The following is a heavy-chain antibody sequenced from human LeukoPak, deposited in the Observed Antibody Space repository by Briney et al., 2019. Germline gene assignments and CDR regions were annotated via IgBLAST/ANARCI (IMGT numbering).Heavy chain of an antibody. J-gene: IGHJ6*03. CDR1: SGSFSGYY. CDR2: INHSGST. CDR3: ARGVRTWWLRPEYYYYYMDV. V-gene: IGHV4-34*01. Sequence: KASETLSLTCAVYSGSFSGYYWSWIRQPPGKGLEWIGEINHSGSTNYNPSLKSRVTISVDTSKNQFSLKLSSVTAADTAVYYCARGVRTWWLRPEYYYYYMDVWGKGTTVTVSS. D-gene: IGHD5-12*01.